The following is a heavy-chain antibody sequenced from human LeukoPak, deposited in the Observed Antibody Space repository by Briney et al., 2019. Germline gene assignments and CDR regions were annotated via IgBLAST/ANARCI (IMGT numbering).Heavy chain of an antibody. D-gene: IGHD1-26*01. CDR2: INDRGIAT. CDR1: GFTFSNYA. CDR3: AKERTWIVGALYYYYYGMDV. J-gene: IGHJ6*02. V-gene: IGHV3-23*01. Sequence: GGSLRLSCAASGFTFSNYAMSWVRQAPGKGLEWVSTINDRGIATYYADSVKGRFTISRDNSKNTLSLQMNSLRAEDTAVYYCAKERTWIVGALYYYYYGMDVWGQGTTVTVSS.